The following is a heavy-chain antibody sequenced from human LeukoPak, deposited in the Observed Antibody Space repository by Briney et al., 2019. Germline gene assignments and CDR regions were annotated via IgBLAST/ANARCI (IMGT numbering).Heavy chain of an antibody. CDR3: AKGGRGNGEVY. D-gene: IGHD2-8*01. V-gene: IGHV3-7*01. CDR2: IKQDGSEK. Sequence: GGSLRLSCAVSGFTFSSYWMNWVRQAPGKGLEWVANIKQDGSEKNYVDSVKGRFTISRDKAKSSLFLQMNDLRAEDTAVYYCAKGGRGNGEVYGGQGTLVTVSS. CDR1: GFTFSSYW. J-gene: IGHJ4*02.